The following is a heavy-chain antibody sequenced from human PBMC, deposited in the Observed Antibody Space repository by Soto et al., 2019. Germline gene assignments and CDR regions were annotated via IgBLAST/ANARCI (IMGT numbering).Heavy chain of an antibody. J-gene: IGHJ4*02. D-gene: IGHD6-19*01. CDR3: AREGAVPSGPLYYFDY. CDR2: INHNGLT. CDR1: GGSFSGYY. Sequence: QVQLQQWGAGLLTPSETLSLNCAVYGGSFSGYYWTWIRQPPGKGLEWIGEINHNGLTNYNPSLKSRVTISVDKSKNQFSLKLTSVTAADTGVYYWAREGAVPSGPLYYFDYWGQGTLATVSS. V-gene: IGHV4-34*01.